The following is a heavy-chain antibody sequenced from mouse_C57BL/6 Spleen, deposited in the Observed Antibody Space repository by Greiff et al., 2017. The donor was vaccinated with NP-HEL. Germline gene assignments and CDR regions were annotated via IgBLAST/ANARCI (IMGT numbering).Heavy chain of an antibody. J-gene: IGHJ3*01. V-gene: IGHV5-4*01. CDR3: AREGDGFAY. CDR1: GFTFSSYA. D-gene: IGHD3-3*01. CDR2: ISDGGSYT. Sequence: EVQRVESGGGLVKPGGSLKLSCAASGFTFSSYAMSWVRQTPEKRLEWVATISDGGSYTYYPDNVKGRFTISRDNAEHNLYLQMSHLKSEDTARYYCAREGDGFAYWGQGTLVTVSA.